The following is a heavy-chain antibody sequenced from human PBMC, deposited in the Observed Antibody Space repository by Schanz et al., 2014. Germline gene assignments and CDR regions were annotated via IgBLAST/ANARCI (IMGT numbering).Heavy chain of an antibody. Sequence: EGQLLESGGGLIQPGGSLRLSCAASGFTFSSYAMSWVRQAPGKGLEWVSAISGSGGSTYYADSVKGRFTISRDNSKNTLYLRMSSLRAEDTAVYYCARPRFDYGEVDYWGQGTLVTVSS. CDR2: ISGSGGST. CDR3: ARPRFDYGEVDY. J-gene: IGHJ4*02. CDR1: GFTFSSYA. D-gene: IGHD4-17*01. V-gene: IGHV3-23*01.